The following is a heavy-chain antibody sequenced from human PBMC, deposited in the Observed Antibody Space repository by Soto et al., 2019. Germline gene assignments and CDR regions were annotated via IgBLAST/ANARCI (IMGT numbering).Heavy chain of an antibody. CDR3: ARDRATTVTSYYYYGMDV. CDR1: GFTFSSYW. V-gene: IGHV3-74*01. D-gene: IGHD4-4*01. J-gene: IGHJ6*02. Sequence: GGSLRLSCAASGFTFSSYWMHWVRQAPGKGLVWVSRINSDGSSTSYADSVKGRFTISRDNAKNTLYLQMNSLRAEDTAVYYCARDRATTVTSYYYYGMDVWGQGTTVTVSS. CDR2: INSDGSST.